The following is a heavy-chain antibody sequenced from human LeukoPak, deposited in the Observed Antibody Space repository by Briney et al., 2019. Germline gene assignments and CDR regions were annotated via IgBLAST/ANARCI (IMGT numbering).Heavy chain of an antibody. J-gene: IGHJ5*02. V-gene: IGHV1-2*02. CDR2: INPNSGGT. Sequence: ASVKVSCKASGYTFTSYDINWVRQATGQGLEWMGWINPNSGGTNYAQKFQGRVTMTRDTSISTAYMELSSLRSEDTAVYYCARGPYPNWFDPWGQGTLVTVSS. CDR3: ARGPYPNWFDP. CDR1: GYTFTSYD.